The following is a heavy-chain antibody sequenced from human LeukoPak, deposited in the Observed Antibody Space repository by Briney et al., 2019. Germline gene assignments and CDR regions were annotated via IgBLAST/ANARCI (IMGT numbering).Heavy chain of an antibody. CDR2: IYPGDSDT. Sequence: GESLKISCKGSGYSFTSYWIGWVRQMPGKGLEWMGIIYPGDSDTRYSPSFQGQVTISADKSISTAYLQWSSLKASDTAMYYCARRYCSSTSCYTIGETNWFDPWGQGTLVTVSS. CDR3: ARRYCSSTSCYTIGETNWFDP. J-gene: IGHJ5*02. D-gene: IGHD2-2*02. CDR1: GYSFTSYW. V-gene: IGHV5-51*01.